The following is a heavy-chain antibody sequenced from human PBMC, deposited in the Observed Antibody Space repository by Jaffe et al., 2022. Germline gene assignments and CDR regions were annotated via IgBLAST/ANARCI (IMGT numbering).Heavy chain of an antibody. CDR1: GFIFSYYG. D-gene: IGHD3-10*02. CDR3: AKVVPAKDDGASDV. Sequence: QVQLVESGGGVVQPGGSLRLSCAASGFIFSYYGIHWVRQAPGKGLEWVAFIRHDGSEFYTDSVKGRFTISRDNSKNTVYLQMNSLRGEDTAMYYCAKVVPAKDDGASDVWGQGTMATVSS. J-gene: IGHJ3*01. V-gene: IGHV3-30*02. CDR2: IRHDGSE.